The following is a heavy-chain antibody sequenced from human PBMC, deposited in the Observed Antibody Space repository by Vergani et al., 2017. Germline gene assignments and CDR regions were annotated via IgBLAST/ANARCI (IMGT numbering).Heavy chain of an antibody. Sequence: EVQLVESGGGLGQPGRSLRLSCTGSGFRFGDYAVSWVRQAPGKGLEWVGFIRTRAYGATTSYAASVKGRFTISRDDSKSTVYLQMNSLQTVDTAVYYCSRVRSLELSDSWGQGTLVIVSS. CDR1: GFRFGDYA. CDR2: IRTRAYGATT. J-gene: IGHJ4*02. CDR3: SRVRSLELSDS. V-gene: IGHV3-49*04. D-gene: IGHD1-7*01.